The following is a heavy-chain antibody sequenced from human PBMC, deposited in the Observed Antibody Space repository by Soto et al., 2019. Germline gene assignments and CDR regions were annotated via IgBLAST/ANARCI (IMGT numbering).Heavy chain of an antibody. V-gene: IGHV3-21*01. CDR1: GFTFSSYS. J-gene: IGHJ4*02. Sequence: GGSLRLSCAASGFTFSSYSMNWVRQAPGKGLEWVSSISSSSSYIYYADSVKGRFTISRDNAKNSLYLQMNSLRAEDTAVYYCARDSLILAYCGGDCPQGDYFDYWGQGTLVTVSS. CDR2: ISSSSSYI. D-gene: IGHD2-21*01. CDR3: ARDSLILAYCGGDCPQGDYFDY.